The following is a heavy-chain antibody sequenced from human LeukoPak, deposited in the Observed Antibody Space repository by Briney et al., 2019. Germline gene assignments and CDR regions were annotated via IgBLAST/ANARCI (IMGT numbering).Heavy chain of an antibody. CDR2: ISGSGGST. D-gene: IGHD3-22*01. J-gene: IGHJ4*02. CDR3: ANRRVYYYDSSGYYEDYYFDY. CDR1: GFTFSSYA. V-gene: IGHV3-23*01. Sequence: GGSLTLSCAASGFTFSSYAMSWVRQAPGKGLEWVSAISGSGGSTYYADSVKGRFTISRDNSKNTLYLQMNSLRAEDTAVYYCANRRVYYYDSSGYYEDYYFDYWGQGTLVTVSS.